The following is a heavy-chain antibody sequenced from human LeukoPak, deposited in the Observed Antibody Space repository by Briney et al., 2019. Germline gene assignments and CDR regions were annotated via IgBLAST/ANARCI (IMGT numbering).Heavy chain of an antibody. J-gene: IGHJ4*02. Sequence: SETLSLTCTVSGDSLSSYYWSWIRQPPGKGLEWIGYIFDSENSKYNPSLESRVIISVDTSKDQLSLKLTSVTAADTAVYYCARFSSQLLKTGGFDSWGQGTLVTVFS. D-gene: IGHD1-26*01. CDR3: ARFSSQLLKTGGFDS. CDR1: GDSLSSYY. CDR2: IFDSENS. V-gene: IGHV4-59*01.